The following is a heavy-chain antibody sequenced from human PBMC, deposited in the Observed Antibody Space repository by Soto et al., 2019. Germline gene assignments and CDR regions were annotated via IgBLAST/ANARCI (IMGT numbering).Heavy chain of an antibody. J-gene: IGHJ4*02. CDR2: ISSSGSTI. Sequence: QVQLVESGGGLVKPGGSLRLSCAASGFTFSDYYMSWIRQAPGKGLEWVSYISSSGSTIYYADSVKGRITISRDNAKNSLYLQMNSLRAEDTAVYYWARLRYFDWQRRAVEYYFDYWGQGTLVTVSS. CDR1: GFTFSDYY. D-gene: IGHD3-9*01. CDR3: ARLRYFDWQRRAVEYYFDY. V-gene: IGHV3-11*01.